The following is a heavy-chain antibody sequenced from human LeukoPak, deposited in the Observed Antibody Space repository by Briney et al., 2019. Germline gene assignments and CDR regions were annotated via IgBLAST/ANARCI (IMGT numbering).Heavy chain of an antibody. J-gene: IGHJ5*02. CDR1: GFTFSNYG. CDR2: ISGSSGST. Sequence: PGGSLRLSCAASGFTFSNYGMSWVRQAPGKGLEWVSGISGSSGSTYYADSVKGRFTISRDNSKNTLYLEMNSLKAEDTALYYCAKDCYGSGSPRWFDPWGQGTLVTVSS. V-gene: IGHV3-23*01. D-gene: IGHD3-10*01. CDR3: AKDCYGSGSPRWFDP.